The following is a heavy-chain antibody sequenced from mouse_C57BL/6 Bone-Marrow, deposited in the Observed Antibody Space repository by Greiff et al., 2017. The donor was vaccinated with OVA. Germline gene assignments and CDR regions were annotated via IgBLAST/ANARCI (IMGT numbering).Heavy chain of an antibody. D-gene: IGHD1-1*01. CDR2: INPNNGGT. CDR1: GYTFTDYY. V-gene: IGHV1-26*01. CDR3: ARPLDYYGSSYWYFDV. J-gene: IGHJ1*03. Sequence: VQLQQSGSELVKPGASVKISCKASGYTFTDYYMNWVKQSHGKSLEWIGDINPNNGGTSYNQKFKGKATLTVDKSSSTAYMELRSLTSEDSAVYYCARPLDYYGSSYWYFDVWGTGTTVTVSS.